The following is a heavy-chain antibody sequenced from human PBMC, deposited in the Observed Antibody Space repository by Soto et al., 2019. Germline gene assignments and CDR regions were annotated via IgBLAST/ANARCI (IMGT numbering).Heavy chain of an antibody. J-gene: IGHJ4*02. V-gene: IGHV1-18*01. D-gene: IGHD3-22*01. CDR1: GYTFTSYG. Sequence: ASVKVSCKASGYTFTSYGISWVRQAPGQGLEWMGWISAYNGITNYAQKLQGRVTMTTDTSTSTAYMELRSLRSDDTAVYYCARDNHYYDSSGYPDYWGQGTLVTVSS. CDR3: ARDNHYYDSSGYPDY. CDR2: ISAYNGIT.